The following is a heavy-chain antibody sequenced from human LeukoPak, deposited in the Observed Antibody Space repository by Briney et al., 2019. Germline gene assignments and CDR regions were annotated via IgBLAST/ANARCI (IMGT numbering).Heavy chain of an antibody. Sequence: GGSLRLSCAASGFTFSDYYMSWIRQAPGKGLEWVSSISSSSSYIYYADSVKGRFTISRDNAKNSLYLQMNSLRAEDTAVYYCARGYGDYRDDAFDIWGQGTMVTVSS. CDR1: GFTFSDYY. J-gene: IGHJ3*02. CDR2: ISSSSSYI. D-gene: IGHD4-17*01. CDR3: ARGYGDYRDDAFDI. V-gene: IGHV3-11*06.